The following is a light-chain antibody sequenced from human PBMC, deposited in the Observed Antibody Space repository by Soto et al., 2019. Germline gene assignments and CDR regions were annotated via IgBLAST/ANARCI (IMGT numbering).Light chain of an antibody. CDR2: EAS. V-gene: IGKV2D-29*01. J-gene: IGKJ1*01. CDR1: QSLLYSNGRTY. CDR3: IQSTHLPQT. Sequence: DIVMTQTPLSLSVTPGQPASISCKSSQSLLYSNGRTYLYWYLQKPGQPPQLLIYEASNRFSGVADRFSGSGSGTDFTLKISRVEAEDVGVYFCIQSTHLPQTFGQGTKVEIK.